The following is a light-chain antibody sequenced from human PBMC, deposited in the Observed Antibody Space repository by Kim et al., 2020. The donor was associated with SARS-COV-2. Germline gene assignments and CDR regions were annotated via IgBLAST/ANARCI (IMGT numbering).Light chain of an antibody. V-gene: IGKV3-20*01. J-gene: IGKJ2*01. CDR1: RRIGTD. CDR3: QQYGSSPRA. Sequence: SFAPGAGATPSCRASRRIGTDLAWFQQKPGQAPRLLIYGASTRATGVPDRFSGSGSGTDFTLTVSRLEPEDFAVYYCQQYGSSPRAFGQGTKLEIK. CDR2: GAS.